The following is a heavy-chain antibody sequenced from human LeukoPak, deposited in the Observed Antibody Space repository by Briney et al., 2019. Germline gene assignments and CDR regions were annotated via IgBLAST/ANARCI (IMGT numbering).Heavy chain of an antibody. CDR2: ISSSSSYK. J-gene: IGHJ4*02. D-gene: IGHD6-13*01. Sequence: GGSLRLSCAASGFTFSSYSMNWVRQAPGKGLEWVSSISSSSSYKYYADSVKGRFTISRDNAKNSLYLQMNSLRAEDTAVYYCARAGPGSSYDYWGQGTLVTVSS. CDR1: GFTFSSYS. CDR3: ARAGPGSSYDY. V-gene: IGHV3-21*01.